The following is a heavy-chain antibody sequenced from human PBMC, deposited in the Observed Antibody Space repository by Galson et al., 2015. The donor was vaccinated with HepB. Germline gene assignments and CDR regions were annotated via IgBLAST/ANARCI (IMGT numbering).Heavy chain of an antibody. CDR1: GFSFSNYW. D-gene: IGHD2-2*01. J-gene: IGHJ3*01. CDR3: ASATKYCSSTSCYGDGFDL. V-gene: IGHV3-74*01. CDR2: IKSDGGST. Sequence: SLRLSCAGSGFSFSNYWMHWVRQAPGKGLVWVSLIKSDGGSTNYADSVKGRYIISRDNAKNTVYLQMNSLRAEDTAVYYCASATKYCSSTSCYGDGFDLWGQGTMVTVSS.